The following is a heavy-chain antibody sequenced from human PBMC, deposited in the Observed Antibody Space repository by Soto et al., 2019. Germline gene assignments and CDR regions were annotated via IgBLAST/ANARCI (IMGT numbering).Heavy chain of an antibody. CDR3: ASSPWTYDSSGYYDY. CDR1: GYTFTSYA. Sequence: QVQLVQSGAEVKKPGASVKVSCKASGYTFTSYAMHWVRQAPGQRLEWMGWINAGNGNTKYSQKFQGRVTITRDTSASTAYMELSSLRSEDTAVYYCASSPWTYDSSGYYDYWGQGTLVTVSS. V-gene: IGHV1-3*01. CDR2: INAGNGNT. J-gene: IGHJ4*02. D-gene: IGHD3-22*01.